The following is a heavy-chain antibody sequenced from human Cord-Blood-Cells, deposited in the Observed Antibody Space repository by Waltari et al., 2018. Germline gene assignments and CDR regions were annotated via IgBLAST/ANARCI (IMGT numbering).Heavy chain of an antibody. CDR3: ARSRTYYDFWSGYGY. D-gene: IGHD3-3*01. CDR1: GYTFTGYY. J-gene: IGHJ4*02. CDR2: INPNSGGT. V-gene: IGHV1-2*02. Sequence: QVHMVQSGAEVKKPGASVKVSCKASGYTFTGYYMHCVRQAPGQGLEWMGWINPNSGGTNYAQKFQGRVTMTRDTSISTAYMELSRLRSDDTAVYYCARSRTYYDFWSGYGYWGQGTLVTVSS.